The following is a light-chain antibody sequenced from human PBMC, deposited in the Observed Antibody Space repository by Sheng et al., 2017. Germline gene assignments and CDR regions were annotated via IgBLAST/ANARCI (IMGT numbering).Light chain of an antibody. Sequence: EIVLTQSPGTLSLSPGDRATVSCRASQNIINSYLAWYQQKPGQAPRLLMSGASIRATGIPDRFSGSGSGTDFTLTISRLEPEDFAVYYCQQYGSSTMYTFGQGTKVEIK. V-gene: IGKV3-20*01. J-gene: IGKJ2*01. CDR1: QNIINSY. CDR2: GAS. CDR3: QQYGSSTMYT.